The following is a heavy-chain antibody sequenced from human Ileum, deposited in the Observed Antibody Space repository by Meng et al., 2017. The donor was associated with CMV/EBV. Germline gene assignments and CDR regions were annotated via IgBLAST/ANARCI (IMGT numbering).Heavy chain of an antibody. D-gene: IGHD3-3*01. V-gene: IGHV4-34*01. CDR3: ARASQRRFLSY. CDR1: GGSFIGYY. Sequence: QVQLQQWGAGILKPPETLSLTFAVYGGSFIGYYWRWIRQPPGKGLEWIGEINHSGSTNYNPSLKSRVTISVDTSKNQFSLKMTSVTAADTAVYYCARASQRRFLSYWGQGTLVTVSS. J-gene: IGHJ4*02. CDR2: INHSGST.